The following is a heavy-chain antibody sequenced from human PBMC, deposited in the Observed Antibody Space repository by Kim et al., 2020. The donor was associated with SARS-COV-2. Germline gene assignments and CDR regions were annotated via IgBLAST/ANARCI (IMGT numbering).Heavy chain of an antibody. V-gene: IGHV1-69*13. D-gene: IGHD2-15*01. CDR3: VSLSCGGGSCFTPYYYFYDLDV. CDR1: GDTFSSSA. Sequence: SVKVSCKASGDTFSSSAFSWVRQAPGQGLEWMGGIIPAFGTTNYGQKFQGRVTITAEESSSTGYVELRSLPSGDTAIYYCVSLSCGGGSCFTPYYYFYDLDVWGQGTKGTV. CDR2: IIPAFGTT. J-gene: IGHJ6*02.